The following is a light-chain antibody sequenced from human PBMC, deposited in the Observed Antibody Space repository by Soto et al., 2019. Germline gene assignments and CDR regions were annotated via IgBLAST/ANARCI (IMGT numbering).Light chain of an antibody. CDR2: AAS. J-gene: IGKJ4*01. Sequence: DIQMTQSPSSLSASLGDRVTITCRASQGIGVYLAWFQQKPWNVPKLLIYAASTLQSGVPSRFSGSGSGTDFTLTISSLQPEDVATYDCQKYNSAPLTFGGGTKVEIK. V-gene: IGKV1-27*01. CDR3: QKYNSAPLT. CDR1: QGIGVY.